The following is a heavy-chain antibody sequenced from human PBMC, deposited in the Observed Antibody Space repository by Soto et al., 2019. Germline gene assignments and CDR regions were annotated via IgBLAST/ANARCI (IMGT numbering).Heavy chain of an antibody. CDR3: AKSYDSSGVDAFDI. V-gene: IGHV3-30*18. J-gene: IGHJ3*02. D-gene: IGHD3-22*01. Sequence: QVQLVESGGGVVQPGRSLRLSCAASGFTFSSYGMHWVRQAPGKGLEWVAVISYDGCNKYYADSVKGRFTISRDNSKNTQYLQMNSLRAEDTAVYYCAKSYDSSGVDAFDIWGQGTMVTVSS. CDR1: GFTFSSYG. CDR2: ISYDGCNK.